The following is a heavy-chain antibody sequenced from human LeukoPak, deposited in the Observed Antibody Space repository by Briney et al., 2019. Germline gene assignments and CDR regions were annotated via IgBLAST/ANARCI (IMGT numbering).Heavy chain of an antibody. J-gene: IGHJ5*02. CDR3: AREAGSSIAARRYHNWFDP. D-gene: IGHD6-6*01. CDR2: INQSGST. V-gene: IGHV4-34*01. CDR1: GGSFSGYY. Sequence: PSETLSLTCAVYGGSFSGYYWSWIRQPPGKGLEWIGEINQSGSTNYNPSLKSRVTISVDTSKNQFSLKLSSVTAADTAVYYCAREAGSSIAARRYHNWFDPWGQGTLVTVSS.